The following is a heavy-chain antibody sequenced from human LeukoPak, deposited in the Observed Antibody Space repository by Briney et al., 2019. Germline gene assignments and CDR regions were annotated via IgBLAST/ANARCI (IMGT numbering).Heavy chain of an antibody. CDR2: INHSGST. J-gene: IGHJ4*02. CDR1: GGSFSGYY. CDR3: ASGPRRYYYGSGSYYRR. D-gene: IGHD3-10*01. V-gene: IGHV4-34*01. Sequence: PSETLSLTCAVYGGSFSGYYWSWIRQPPGKGLEWIGEINHSGSTNYNPSLKSRVTISVDTSKNQFSLKLSSVTAADTAVYYCASGPRRYYYGSGSYYRRWGQGTLVTVSS.